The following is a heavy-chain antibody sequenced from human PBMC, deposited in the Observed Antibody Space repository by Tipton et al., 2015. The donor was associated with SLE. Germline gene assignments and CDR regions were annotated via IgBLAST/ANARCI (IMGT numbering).Heavy chain of an antibody. J-gene: IGHJ3*02. Sequence: TLSLTCTVSGGSISSDNWSWIRQPPGKGLEWIGYIYDSGSTNYNPSLKSRVTISVDTSKNQFSLKLSSVTAADTAVYYCARGPLAGAFDIWGQGTMATVSS. V-gene: IGHV4-59*12. CDR1: GGSISSDN. D-gene: IGHD6-19*01. CDR3: ARGPLAGAFDI. CDR2: IYDSGST.